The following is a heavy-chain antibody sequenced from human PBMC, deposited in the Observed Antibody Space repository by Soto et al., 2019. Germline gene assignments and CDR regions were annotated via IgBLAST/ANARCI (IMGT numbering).Heavy chain of an antibody. CDR3: ARDLSSSLERYYYYGMDV. D-gene: IGHD6-13*01. Sequence: QVQLVESGGGLVKPGGSLRLSCAASGFTFSDYYMSWIRQAPGKGLEWVSYISSSSSYTNYADSVKGRFTISRDNAKNALYLQMNSLRAEDTAVYYCARDLSSSLERYYYYGMDVWGQGTTVTVSS. CDR2: ISSSSSYT. J-gene: IGHJ6*02. CDR1: GFTFSDYY. V-gene: IGHV3-11*05.